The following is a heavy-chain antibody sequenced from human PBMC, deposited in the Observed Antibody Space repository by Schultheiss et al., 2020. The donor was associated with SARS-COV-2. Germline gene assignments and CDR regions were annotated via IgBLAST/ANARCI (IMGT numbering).Heavy chain of an antibody. J-gene: IGHJ6*02. D-gene: IGHD2-2*01. CDR3: ARRGYCSSTSCYPSYYYGMDV. Sequence: ETLSLTCTVSGGSISSSSYYWGWIRQPPGKGLEWIGSIYYSGSTYYNPSLKSRVTISVDTSKNQFSLKLSSVTAADTAVYYCARRGYCSSTSCYPSYYYGMDVWGQGTTVTVSS. CDR2: IYYSGST. V-gene: IGHV4-39*01. CDR1: GGSISSSSYY.